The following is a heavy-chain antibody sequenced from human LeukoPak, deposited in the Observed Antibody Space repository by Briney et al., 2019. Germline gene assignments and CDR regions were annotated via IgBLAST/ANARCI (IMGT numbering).Heavy chain of an antibody. D-gene: IGHD4-17*01. V-gene: IGHV3-21*01. Sequence: GGSLRLSCAASGFTFSSYSMNWVRQAPGKGLEWVSSISSSSSYINYADSVKGRFTISRDNAKNSLYLQMNSLRAVDTAAYYCARATDGDYVPYWGQGTLVTVSS. J-gene: IGHJ4*02. CDR1: GFTFSSYS. CDR3: ARATDGDYVPY. CDR2: ISSSSSYI.